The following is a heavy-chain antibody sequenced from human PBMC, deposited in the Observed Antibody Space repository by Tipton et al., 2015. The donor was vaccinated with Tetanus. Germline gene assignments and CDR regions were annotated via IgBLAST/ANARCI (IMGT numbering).Heavy chain of an antibody. D-gene: IGHD3-10*01. CDR2: IYYSGST. V-gene: IGHV4-59*08. CDR1: GGSISSYY. Sequence: TLSLTCTVSGGSISSYYWSWIRQPPGKGLEWIGYIYYSGSTNYNPSLKSRVTISVDTSKNQFSLRLSSVTAADTAVYFCVRHPPPYYYGSGSYLDYWGQGTPVTVSS. CDR3: VRHPPPYYYGSGSYLDY. J-gene: IGHJ4*02.